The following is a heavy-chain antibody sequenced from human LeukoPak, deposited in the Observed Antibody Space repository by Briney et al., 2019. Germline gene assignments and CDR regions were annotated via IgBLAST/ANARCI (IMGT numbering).Heavy chain of an antibody. V-gene: IGHV4-59*08. D-gene: IGHD3-3*01. J-gene: IGHJ6*02. CDR2: IYYSGST. Sequence: SQTLSPTCTVSGGSISRFYWSWIRQPPGEGLEWIGYIYYSGSTNYNPSLKSRVTISVDTSKNQFSLKLSSVTAADTAVYYCARGYYDFWSGDYYGMDVWGQGTTVTVSS. CDR3: ARGYYDFWSGDYYGMDV. CDR1: GGSISRFY.